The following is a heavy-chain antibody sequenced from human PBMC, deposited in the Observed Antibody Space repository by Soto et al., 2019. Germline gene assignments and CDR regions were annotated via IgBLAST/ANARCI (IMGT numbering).Heavy chain of an antibody. J-gene: IGHJ3*02. CDR3: AAAYYDFWSGQDAFDI. D-gene: IGHD3-3*01. CDR1: GFTFTSSA. Sequence: SVKVSCKASGFTFTSSAVQWVRQARGQRLEWIGWIVVGSGNTNYAQKFQERVTITRDMSKSTAYMELSRLRSEDTAVYYCAAAYYDFWSGQDAFDIWGQGTMVTVSS. CDR2: IVVGSGNT. V-gene: IGHV1-58*01.